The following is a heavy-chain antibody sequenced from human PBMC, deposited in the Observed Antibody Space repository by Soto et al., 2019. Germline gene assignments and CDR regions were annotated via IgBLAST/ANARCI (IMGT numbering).Heavy chain of an antibody. CDR2: IIPIFGTA. J-gene: IGHJ5*02. Sequence: SVKVSCKASGGTFSSYAISWVRQAPGQGLEWMGGIIPIFGTANYAQKFQGRVTITADESTSTAYMELSSLRSEDTAVYYCARNDYYDSSGYPYNWFGPWGQGTLVTVSS. CDR3: ARNDYYDSSGYPYNWFGP. V-gene: IGHV1-69*13. CDR1: GGTFSSYA. D-gene: IGHD3-22*01.